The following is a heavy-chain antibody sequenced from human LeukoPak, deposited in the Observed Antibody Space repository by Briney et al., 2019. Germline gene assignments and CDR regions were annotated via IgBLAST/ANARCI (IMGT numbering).Heavy chain of an antibody. Sequence: SETLSLTCTVSGGSISSYYWSWIRQPAGKGLEWIGRIYTSGSTNYNPSLKSRVTMSVDTSKNQFSLKLSSVTAADTAVYYCAREYIVGDSDWFDPWGRGTLVTVSS. CDR1: GGSISSYY. D-gene: IGHD1-26*01. V-gene: IGHV4-4*07. J-gene: IGHJ5*02. CDR3: AREYIVGDSDWFDP. CDR2: IYTSGST.